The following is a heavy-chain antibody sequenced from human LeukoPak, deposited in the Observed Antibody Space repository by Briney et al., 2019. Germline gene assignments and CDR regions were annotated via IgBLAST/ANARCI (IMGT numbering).Heavy chain of an antibody. CDR2: ISSNGGST. Sequence: GGSLRLSCSASGFTFSSYAMHWVRQAPGKGLQYVSAISSNGGSTDYADSVKGRFTISRDNSKNTLYLQMNSLRAEDTAVYYCYSMTVVEIRVINDYWGQGTLVTVSS. CDR3: YSMTVVEIRVINDY. V-gene: IGHV3-64*04. CDR1: GFTFSSYA. J-gene: IGHJ4*02. D-gene: IGHD3-22*01.